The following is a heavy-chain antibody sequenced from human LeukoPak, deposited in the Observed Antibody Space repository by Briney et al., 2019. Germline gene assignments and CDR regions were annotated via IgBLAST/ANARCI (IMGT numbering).Heavy chain of an antibody. Sequence: PGGSLILSCAASGFTFSSYGMHWVRQAPGKGLEWVAFIRYDGSNKYYADSVKGRFTISRDNSKNTLYLQMNSLRAEDTAVYYCAKDQDVVVVAATQIDYWGQGTLVTVSS. CDR2: IRYDGSNK. J-gene: IGHJ4*02. CDR1: GFTFSSYG. D-gene: IGHD2-15*01. V-gene: IGHV3-30*02. CDR3: AKDQDVVVVAATQIDY.